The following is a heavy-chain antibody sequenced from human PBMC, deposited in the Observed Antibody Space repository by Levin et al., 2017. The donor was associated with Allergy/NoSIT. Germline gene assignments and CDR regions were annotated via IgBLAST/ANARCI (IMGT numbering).Heavy chain of an antibody. J-gene: IGHJ6*02. D-gene: IGHD1-26*01. CDR2: MYYSGNT. Sequence: PGGSLRLSCTVSGGSISSYYWSWIRQPPGKGLEWIGCMYYSGNTKYNPSLKSRVTISLDTSKNQFSLKLSSVTAADTAVYYCARDRVILGDTHYDSGMDVWGQGTTVTVSS. CDR3: ARDRVILGDTHYDSGMDV. CDR1: GGSISSYY. V-gene: IGHV4-59*01.